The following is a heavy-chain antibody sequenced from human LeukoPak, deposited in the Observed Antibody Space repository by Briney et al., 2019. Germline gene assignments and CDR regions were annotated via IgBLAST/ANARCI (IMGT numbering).Heavy chain of an antibody. CDR3: ARGRKRFVVRGVINNWFDP. V-gene: IGHV1-8*01. CDR1: GYTFTSYD. D-gene: IGHD3-10*01. Sequence: ASVKVSFKASGYTFTSYDINWVRQATGQGREWMGWMNTNSGNTGYAQKFQGRVTMTRNTSISTAYMELSSLRSEDTAVYYCARGRKRFVVRGVINNWFDPWGQGTLVTVSS. J-gene: IGHJ5*02. CDR2: MNTNSGNT.